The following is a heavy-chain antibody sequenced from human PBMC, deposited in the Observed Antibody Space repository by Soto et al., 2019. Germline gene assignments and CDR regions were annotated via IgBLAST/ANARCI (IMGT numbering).Heavy chain of an antibody. CDR2: INPNSGGT. CDR1: GYTFTGYY. CDR3: ATAFGGWPPDS. J-gene: IGHJ4*02. Sequence: ASVKVSCKASGYTFTGYYMHWVRQAPGQGLEWMEWINPNSGGTNYAQKFQGWVTMTRDTSISTAYMELSRLRSDDTAVYYCATAFGGWPPDSWGQGTLVTVSS. V-gene: IGHV1-2*04. D-gene: IGHD6-19*01.